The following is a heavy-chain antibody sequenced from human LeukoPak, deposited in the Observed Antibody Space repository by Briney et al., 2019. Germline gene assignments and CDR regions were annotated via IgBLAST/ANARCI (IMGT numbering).Heavy chain of an antibody. CDR2: ISGSGGST. J-gene: IGHJ6*03. V-gene: IGHV3-23*01. Sequence: PGGSLRLSCAASGFTFSSYGMTWVRQAPEKGLEWVSTISGSGGSTYYADSVKGRFTISRDNSKNTLYLQMNSLRAEDTAVYYCAKVGIAAAGSYYYYMDVWGKGTTVTVSS. CDR1: GFTFSSYG. CDR3: AKVGIAAAGSYYYYMDV. D-gene: IGHD6-13*01.